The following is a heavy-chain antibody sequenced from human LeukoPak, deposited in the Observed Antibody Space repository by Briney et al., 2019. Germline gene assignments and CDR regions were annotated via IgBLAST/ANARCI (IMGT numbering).Heavy chain of an antibody. Sequence: PGGSLRLSCAASGFTFSSYAMSWVRQAPGKGLEWVSAISGSGGSTYYADSVKGRFTISRDNSKNTLYLQMNSLRAEDTAVYYCAKDVGGSYPPNGWFDPWGQGTLVTVSS. CDR2: ISGSGGST. D-gene: IGHD1-26*01. J-gene: IGHJ5*02. V-gene: IGHV3-23*01. CDR3: AKDVGGSYPPNGWFDP. CDR1: GFTFSSYA.